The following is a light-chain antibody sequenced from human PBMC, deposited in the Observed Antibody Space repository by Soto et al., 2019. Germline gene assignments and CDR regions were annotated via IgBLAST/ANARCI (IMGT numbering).Light chain of an antibody. CDR1: QSVSNY. J-gene: IGKJ5*01. CDR3: QQRSNWRIT. V-gene: IGKV3-11*01. CDR2: DTS. Sequence: EIVLTQSPATLSLSPGETATLSCRASQSVSNYLAWYQQKSGQAPRLLIYDTSERATGIPARFSGSGSGTDFTLTISGLEPEDFAVYYCQQRSNWRITFGQGTRLESK.